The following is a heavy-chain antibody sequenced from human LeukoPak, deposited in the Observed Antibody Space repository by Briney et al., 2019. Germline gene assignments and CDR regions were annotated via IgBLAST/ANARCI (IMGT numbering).Heavy chain of an antibody. Sequence: GASVKLSCKASGYAFIRYYMHWVRQAPGQGLEWMGIINPSGGSTSYAQKFQGRITITRNTSTSTVYMELSRLRSEDTAVYYCARGGYGDRIDYWGQGTLVGVSS. CDR3: ARGGYGDRIDY. J-gene: IGHJ4*02. CDR1: GYAFIRYY. CDR2: INPSGGST. D-gene: IGHD4-17*01. V-gene: IGHV1-46*01.